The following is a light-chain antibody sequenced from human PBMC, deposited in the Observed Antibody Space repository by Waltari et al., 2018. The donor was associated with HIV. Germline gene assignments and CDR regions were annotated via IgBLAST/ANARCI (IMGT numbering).Light chain of an antibody. J-gene: IGLJ3*02. CDR1: SSAVGGYNY. Sequence: QSALTQPASVSGSPGQSITISCTCTSSAVGGYNYVSWYQQHPGKAPKRMIYEVSNRPSGVSNRFSGSKSGNTASLTISGLQAEDEADYYCSSYTSSSTRVFGGGTNLTVL. CDR2: EVS. CDR3: SSYTSSSTRV. V-gene: IGLV2-14*01.